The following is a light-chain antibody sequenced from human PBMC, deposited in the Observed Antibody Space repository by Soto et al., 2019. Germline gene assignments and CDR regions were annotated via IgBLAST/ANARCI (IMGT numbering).Light chain of an antibody. CDR1: NSNIGTNT. CDR3: ESWDGSLNVVL. CDR2: SNN. J-gene: IGLJ2*01. V-gene: IGLV1-44*01. Sequence: QSVLTQPHSASGTPGQRVTISCSGGNSNIGTNTVNWYQHLPGSAPKLLIYSNNQRPSGVPDRFAGSKSGTSASLAISGLQPDDEADYYCESWDGSLNVVLFGGGTKVTVL.